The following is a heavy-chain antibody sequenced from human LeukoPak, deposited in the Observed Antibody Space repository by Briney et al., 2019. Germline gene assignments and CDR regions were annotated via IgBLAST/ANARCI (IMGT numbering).Heavy chain of an antibody. Sequence: PSETLSLTCTVSGGSISSGDYYWSWIRQPPGKGLERIGYIYYSGSTYYNPSLKSRVTISVDTSKNQFSLKLSSVTAADTAVYYCAREIFGVVIAGGPYYYYYMDVWGKGTTVTVSS. CDR1: GGSISSGDYY. CDR2: IYYSGST. D-gene: IGHD3-3*01. V-gene: IGHV4-30-4*08. CDR3: AREIFGVVIAGGPYYYYYMDV. J-gene: IGHJ6*03.